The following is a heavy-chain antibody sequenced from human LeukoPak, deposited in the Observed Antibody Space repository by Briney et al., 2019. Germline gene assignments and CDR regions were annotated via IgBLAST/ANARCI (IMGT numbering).Heavy chain of an antibody. D-gene: IGHD2-15*01. J-gene: IGHJ4*02. CDR2: IWYDGSNK. Sequence: GGSLRLSCAASGFTFSSYGMHWVRQAPGKGLEWVAVIWYDGSNKYYADFVKGRFTISRDNSKNTLYLQMNSLRAEDTAVYYCARGMLQRQSLDYWGQGTLVTVSS. CDR1: GFTFSSYG. CDR3: ARGMLQRQSLDY. V-gene: IGHV3-33*01.